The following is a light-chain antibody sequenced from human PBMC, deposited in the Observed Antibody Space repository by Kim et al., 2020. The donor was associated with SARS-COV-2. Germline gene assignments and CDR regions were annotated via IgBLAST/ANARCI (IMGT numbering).Light chain of an antibody. J-gene: IGLJ2*01. Sequence: QSALTQPASVSGSPGQAITISCTGISRDAGSHKFVSWYQQHPGKAPKLIIYECTKRPSGVSARFSGSKSGDTASLIISGLQPEDEADYHCCSSGDTRILFFGGGTRLTVL. V-gene: IGLV2-23*01. CDR1: SRDAGSHKF. CDR3: CSSGDTRILF. CDR2: ECT.